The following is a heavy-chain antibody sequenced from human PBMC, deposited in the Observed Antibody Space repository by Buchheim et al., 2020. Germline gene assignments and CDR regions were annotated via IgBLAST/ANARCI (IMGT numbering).Heavy chain of an antibody. CDR1: GYTFTSYY. J-gene: IGHJ6*02. CDR3: ATDRVFKDIVVGVAATPYYYYVMDV. Sequence: QVQLVQSGAEVKKPGASVKGSCKASGYTFTSYYMHRVRQAPGQGLEWMGIINPSGGSTSYAQKFQGRVTMTRDTSTSTVYMELVSLRSEDTAVYYCATDRVFKDIVVGVAATPYYYYVMDVWGQGTT. V-gene: IGHV1-46*01. CDR2: INPSGGST. D-gene: IGHD2-15*01.